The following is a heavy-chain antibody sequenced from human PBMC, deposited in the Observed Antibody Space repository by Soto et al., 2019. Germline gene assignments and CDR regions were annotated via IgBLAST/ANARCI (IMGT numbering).Heavy chain of an antibody. J-gene: IGHJ4*02. V-gene: IGHV3-74*01. D-gene: IGHD3-10*01. CDR3: TRDDSGLGIDY. CDR1: GFNFRDFW. CDR2: IPSDGRDV. Sequence: PGGSLRLSCEAYGFNFRDFWMHWVRQPPGKGPEWVSNIPSDGRDVSYADSVRRRFTISRDDARNTLYLKMSYVRVEDTAIYYCTRDDSGLGIDYWGQGTQVTVSS.